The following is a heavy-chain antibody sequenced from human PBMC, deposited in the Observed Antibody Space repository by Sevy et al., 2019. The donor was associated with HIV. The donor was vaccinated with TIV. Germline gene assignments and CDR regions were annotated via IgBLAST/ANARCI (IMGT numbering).Heavy chain of an antibody. D-gene: IGHD3-16*01. Sequence: GGSLRLSCSGFGFAFQTFGLHWVRQAPGKGPEWLAVISYDGTNQNYADSVKGRFTVFRANSKNILFLQMDSLRANDTAVYFCTKESLRGSYIRGDFDHWGQGTLVTVSS. CDR3: TKESLRGSYIRGDFDH. CDR2: ISYDGTNQ. V-gene: IGHV3-30*18. CDR1: GFAFQTFG. J-gene: IGHJ4*02.